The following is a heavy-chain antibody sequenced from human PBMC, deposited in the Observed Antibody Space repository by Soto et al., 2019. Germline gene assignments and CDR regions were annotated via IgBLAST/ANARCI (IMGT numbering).Heavy chain of an antibody. V-gene: IGHV5-51*01. D-gene: IGHD2-21*01. CDR3: ARQGGECNTMSDY. CDR1: GYTFSKYW. J-gene: IGHJ4*02. Sequence: ESLKISCKGSGYTFSKYWIGWVRQTPGKGLEWMGMIYPGDSDARYSPSFEGQVTFSVDKSINTAYLQWNSLKASDTAMYYCARQGGECNTMSDYWGQGTLVTVSS. CDR2: IYPGDSDA.